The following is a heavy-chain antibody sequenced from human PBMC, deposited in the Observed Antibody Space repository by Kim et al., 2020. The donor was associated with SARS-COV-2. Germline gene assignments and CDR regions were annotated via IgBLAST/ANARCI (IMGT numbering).Heavy chain of an antibody. J-gene: IGHJ3*02. CDR3: AGALQYHMLGAFDI. Sequence: YTDSLKVRFTISRDNAKNSLYLQMNCIRAEDTAVYYWAGALQYHMLGAFDIWGQETMVTVSS. V-gene: IGHV3-21*01. D-gene: IGHD2-2*01.